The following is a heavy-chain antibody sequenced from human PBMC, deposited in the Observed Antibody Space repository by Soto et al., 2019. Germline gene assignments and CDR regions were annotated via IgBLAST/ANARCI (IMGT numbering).Heavy chain of an antibody. V-gene: IGHV3-23*01. CDR3: VKDVWDY. CDR1: GFTFSGYT. J-gene: IGHJ4*02. D-gene: IGHD2-21*01. CDR2: IGNSGDGT. Sequence: GGSLRLSCAASGFTFSGYTMNWVRQAPGKGLEWVAVIGNSGDGTHYADSVKGRFTISRDNSKNTLYLQMESLRDEDTAVYYCVKDVWDYWGQGVLVTVSS.